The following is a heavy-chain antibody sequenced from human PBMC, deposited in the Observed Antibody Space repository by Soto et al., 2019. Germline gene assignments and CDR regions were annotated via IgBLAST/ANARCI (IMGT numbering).Heavy chain of an antibody. CDR3: AKGRSYYYYYGVDV. Sequence: GGSLRVCCAAAGGTFSSFAMGWVRQAPGKGLEWVSDIIDSGASTYYADSVKGRFTISRDNSKSTLYLQMNSLRAEDTALYYCAKGRSYYYYYGVDVWGQGTTVTVSS. CDR2: IIDSGAST. CDR1: GGTFSSFA. V-gene: IGHV3-23*01. J-gene: IGHJ6*02.